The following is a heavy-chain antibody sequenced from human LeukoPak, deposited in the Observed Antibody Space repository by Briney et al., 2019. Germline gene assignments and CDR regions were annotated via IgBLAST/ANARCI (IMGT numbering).Heavy chain of an antibody. J-gene: IGHJ1*01. CDR1: GDSISSYY. CDR3: ARCSSLVSCKH. CDR2: IYYSENT. D-gene: IGHD6-6*01. V-gene: IGHV4-59*12. Sequence: SETLSLTCTVSGDSISSYYWSWIRQPPGRGLEWIGYIYYSENTNYNPSLKSRVTISVDTSKNQFSLKLSSVTAADTAVYYCARCSSLVSCKHWGQGTLVTVSS.